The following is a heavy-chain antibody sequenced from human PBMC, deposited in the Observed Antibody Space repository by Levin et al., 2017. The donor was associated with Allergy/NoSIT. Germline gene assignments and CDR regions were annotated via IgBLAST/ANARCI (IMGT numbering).Heavy chain of an antibody. Sequence: SETLSLTCSVSGGSVSSGTYYWSWIRRPPGKGLEWIGYINYRGVTKYNPSLKGRVTISVDTSKNEFSLKVTSVTAADTAVYYCARNRIIVSGGNDYYYGMDVWGQGTTVTVSS. CDR1: GGSVSSGTYY. D-gene: IGHD5/OR15-5a*01. CDR3: ARNRIIVSGGNDYYYGMDV. V-gene: IGHV4-61*01. CDR2: INYRGVT. J-gene: IGHJ6*02.